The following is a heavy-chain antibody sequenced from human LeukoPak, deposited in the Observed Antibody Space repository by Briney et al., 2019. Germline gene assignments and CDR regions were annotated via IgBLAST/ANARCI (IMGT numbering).Heavy chain of an antibody. CDR1: GGTFSSYA. J-gene: IGHJ4*02. D-gene: IGHD5-18*01. CDR2: IIPIFGTA. CDR3: ARGYSYGPPGDY. Sequence: SVKVSCKASGGTFSSYAVSWVRQAPGQGLEWMGGIIPIFGTANYAQKFQGRVTITADESTSTAYMELSSLRSEDTAVYYCARGYSYGPPGDYWGQGTLVTVSS. V-gene: IGHV1-69*01.